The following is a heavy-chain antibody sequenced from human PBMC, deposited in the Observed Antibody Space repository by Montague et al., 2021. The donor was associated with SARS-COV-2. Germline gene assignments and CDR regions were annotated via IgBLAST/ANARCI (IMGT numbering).Heavy chain of an antibody. J-gene: IGHJ3*02. V-gene: IGHV4-59*01. D-gene: IGHD4-23*01. Sequence: SETLSLTCTASGGSIGAYYWSWIRQPPGKGLVWIGYIDNSGSTNHNPSLESRVTMSVDTSKNQFSLKLNSVTAADTAVYYCARHGGNDAFDIWGRGTMVIVSS. CDR1: GGSIGAYY. CDR3: ARHGGNDAFDI. CDR2: IDNSGST.